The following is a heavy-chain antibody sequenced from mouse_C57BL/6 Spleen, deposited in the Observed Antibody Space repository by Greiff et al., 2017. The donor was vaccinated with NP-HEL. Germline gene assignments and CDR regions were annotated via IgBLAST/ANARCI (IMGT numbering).Heavy chain of an antibody. J-gene: IGHJ4*01. V-gene: IGHV1-19*01. D-gene: IGHD1-1*01. CDR2: INPYNGGT. CDR1: GYTFTDYY. Sequence: EVQLQQSGPVLVKPGASVKMSCKASGYTFTDYYMNWVKQSHGKSLEWIGVINPYNGGTSYNQKFKGKATLTVDKSSSTAYMELNSLTSEDSAVYYCARPDYYGSESLAMDYWGQGTSVTVSS. CDR3: ARPDYYGSESLAMDY.